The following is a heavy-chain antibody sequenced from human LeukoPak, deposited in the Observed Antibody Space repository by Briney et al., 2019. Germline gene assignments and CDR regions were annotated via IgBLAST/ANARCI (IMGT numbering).Heavy chain of an antibody. J-gene: IGHJ6*03. CDR3: AKVPPTSSGWYYYMDV. D-gene: IGHD2/OR15-2a*01. V-gene: IGHV3-30*18. CDR2: ILDDGSRQ. CDR1: GFTFKKSG. Sequence: GRSLRLSCAASGFTFKKSGMHWVRHAPGKGLEWVARILDDGSRQYYTDSVKGRFTIARDNSKNTLYLQMNSLRAEDTAVYYCAKVPPTSSGWYYYMDVWGKGTTVTVSS.